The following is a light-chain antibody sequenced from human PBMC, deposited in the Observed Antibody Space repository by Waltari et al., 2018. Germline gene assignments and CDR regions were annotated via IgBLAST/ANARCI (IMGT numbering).Light chain of an antibody. V-gene: IGKV1-8*01. CDR1: QGISTY. J-gene: IGKJ1*01. CDR3: QQYYTYPRT. CDR2: GAS. Sequence: AIRMTQSPSSFSASTGDRVTITCRASQGISTYLAWYQQKSGKTPKLLIYGASTLQSGVPSRFSGSGSGTDFTLTISCLQSEDFAIYYCQQYYTYPRTFGQGTKVEV.